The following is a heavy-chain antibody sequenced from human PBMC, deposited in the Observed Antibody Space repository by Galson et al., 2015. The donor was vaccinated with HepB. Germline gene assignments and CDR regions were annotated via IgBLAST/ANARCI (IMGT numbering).Heavy chain of an antibody. CDR3: AREFGAYSSGWLGVYYYYGMDV. J-gene: IGHJ6*02. D-gene: IGHD6-19*01. Sequence: SVKVSCKASGGTFSSYAISWVRQAPGQGLEWMGGIIPIFGTANYAQKFQGRVTITADKSTSTAYMELSSLRSEDTAVYYCAREFGAYSSGWLGVYYYYGMDVWGQGTTVTVSS. CDR1: GGTFSSYA. V-gene: IGHV1-69*06. CDR2: IIPIFGTA.